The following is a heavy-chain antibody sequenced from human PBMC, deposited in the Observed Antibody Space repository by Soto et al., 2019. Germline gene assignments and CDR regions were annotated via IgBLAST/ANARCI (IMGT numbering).Heavy chain of an antibody. D-gene: IGHD3-10*01. CDR3: ARVTMVRGVGDV. Sequence: EVQLVESGGGLVQLGGSLRLSCAASGFTVSSNYMSWVRQAPGKGLEWVSVIYSGGSTYYADSVKGRFTISRDNSKNTLYLQMNSLRAEDTAVYYCARVTMVRGVGDVWGQGTTVTVSS. J-gene: IGHJ6*02. CDR1: GFTVSSNY. CDR2: IYSGGST. V-gene: IGHV3-66*01.